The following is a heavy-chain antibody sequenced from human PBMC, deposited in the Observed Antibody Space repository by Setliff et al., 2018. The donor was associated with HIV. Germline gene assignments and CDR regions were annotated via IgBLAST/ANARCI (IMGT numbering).Heavy chain of an antibody. V-gene: IGHV1-8*02. CDR1: GYTFKSND. D-gene: IGHD3-22*01. CDR2: MNPNSGNT. J-gene: IGHJ1*01. CDR3: ANYYYDSSGYYEAEYFQH. Sequence: ASVKVSCKASGYTFKSNDINWVRQATGQGLEWMGWMNPNSGNTGYAQKFQGRVTMTRDTSISTAYMELSSLRSEDTAVYYCANYYYDSSGYYEAEYFQHWGQGTLVTVSS.